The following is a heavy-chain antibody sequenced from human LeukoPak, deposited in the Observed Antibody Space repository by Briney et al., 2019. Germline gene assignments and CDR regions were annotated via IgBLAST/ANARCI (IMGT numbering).Heavy chain of an antibody. CDR3: ARLELDYGSGSYFTYYYYMDV. Sequence: SETLSLTCTVSGGSISSYYWSWIRQPAGKGLEWIGRLYTSGSTNYNPSLKSRVTISVDTSKNQFSLKLSSVTAADTAVYYCARLELDYGSGSYFTYYYYMDVWGKGTTVTISS. CDR1: GGSISSYY. D-gene: IGHD3-10*01. J-gene: IGHJ6*03. CDR2: LYTSGST. V-gene: IGHV4-4*07.